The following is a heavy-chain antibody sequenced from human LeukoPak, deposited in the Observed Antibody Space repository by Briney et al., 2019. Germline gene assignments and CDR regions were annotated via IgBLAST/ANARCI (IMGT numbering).Heavy chain of an antibody. CDR3: ARGVTAAAITNWFDP. CDR1: GFTFSSYS. CDR2: ISSSSSYI. Sequence: GGSLRLSCAASGFTFSSYSMNWVRQAPGKGLEWVSSISSSSSYIYYADSVKGRFTISRDNAKNSLYLQMNSLRAEDTAVYYCARGVTAAAITNWFDPWGQGTLVTVSS. D-gene: IGHD6-13*01. V-gene: IGHV3-21*01. J-gene: IGHJ5*02.